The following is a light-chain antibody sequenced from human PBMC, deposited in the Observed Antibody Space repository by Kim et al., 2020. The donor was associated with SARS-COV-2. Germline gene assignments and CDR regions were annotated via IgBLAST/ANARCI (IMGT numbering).Light chain of an antibody. CDR1: SRRVARFY. CDR2: EVI. Sequence: PVNIYCPRSSRRVARFYVNWYDRRPGRSNTTVIYEVIQRPSGVPARFSGAADDSSKHAFLTISGLKTEEEDDYSCQSSGIRSRVFGGGTQLTVL. V-gene: IGLV6-57*01. J-gene: IGLJ3*02. CDR3: QSSGIRSRV.